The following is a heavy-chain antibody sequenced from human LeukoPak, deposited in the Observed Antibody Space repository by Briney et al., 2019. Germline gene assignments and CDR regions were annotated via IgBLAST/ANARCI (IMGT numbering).Heavy chain of an antibody. Sequence: GGSLRLSCAASGFTFSSYSMNWVRQAPGKGLEWVSGISPNGVITYYADSVKGRFTISRDNSKGTVYLQMNSLRPEDTAVYYCAKDNAWLQYGNWGRGTLVTVSS. D-gene: IGHD5-24*01. CDR1: GFTFSSYS. J-gene: IGHJ4*02. CDR2: ISPNGVIT. CDR3: AKDNAWLQYGN. V-gene: IGHV3-23*01.